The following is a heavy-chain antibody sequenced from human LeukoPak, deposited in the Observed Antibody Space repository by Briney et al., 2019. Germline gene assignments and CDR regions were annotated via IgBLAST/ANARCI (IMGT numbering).Heavy chain of an antibody. CDR1: GGSISSGSYY. V-gene: IGHV4-61*02. D-gene: IGHD6-13*01. CDR2: IYTSGGT. Sequence: SQTLSLTCTVSGGSISSGSYYWSWIRQPAGKGLEWIGRIYTSGGTNYNPSLKSRVTISVDTSKNQFSLKLSSVTAADTAVYYCARRGSLGIAAATPLNWFDPWGQGTLVTVSS. J-gene: IGHJ5*02. CDR3: ARRGSLGIAAATPLNWFDP.